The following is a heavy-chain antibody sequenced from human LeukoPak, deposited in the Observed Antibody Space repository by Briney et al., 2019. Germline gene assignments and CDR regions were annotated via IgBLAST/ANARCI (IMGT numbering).Heavy chain of an antibody. Sequence: SETLSLTCTVSGGSISSYYWSWIRQPPGKGLEWIGYIYYSGSTNYNPSLKSRVTISVDTSKNQFSLKLSSVTAADTAVYYCARARVDYYYYMDVWGKGTTVTISS. J-gene: IGHJ6*03. CDR3: ARARVDYYYYMDV. V-gene: IGHV4-59*01. CDR1: GGSISSYY. CDR2: IYYSGST.